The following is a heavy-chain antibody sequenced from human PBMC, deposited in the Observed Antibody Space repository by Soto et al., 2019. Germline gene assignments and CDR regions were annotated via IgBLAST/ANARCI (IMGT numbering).Heavy chain of an antibody. CDR1: GFTFSSYA. Sequence: GGSLRLSCAASGFTFSSYAMHWVRQAPGKGLEWVAVISYDGSNKYYADSVKGRFTISRDNSKNTLYLQMNSLRAEDTAVYYYARVGITMIVVVTPWYYGMDVWGQGTTVTVSS. J-gene: IGHJ6*02. D-gene: IGHD3-22*01. V-gene: IGHV3-30-3*01. CDR3: ARVGITMIVVVTPWYYGMDV. CDR2: ISYDGSNK.